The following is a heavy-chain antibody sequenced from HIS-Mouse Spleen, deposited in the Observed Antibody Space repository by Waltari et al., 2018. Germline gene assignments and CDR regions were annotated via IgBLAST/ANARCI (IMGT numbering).Heavy chain of an antibody. CDR2: IYYRGST. CDR1: AGALSSSIYY. D-gene: IGHD6-13*01. V-gene: IGHV4-39*07. J-gene: IGHJ2*01. CDR3: AREIPYSSSWYDWYFDL. Sequence: QLQLQESGPGLVKPSETLSLTCTVSAGALSSSIYYWGGIRQPPGKGLEWIGSIYYRGSTYYNPSLKSRVTISVDTSKNQFSLKLSSVTAADTAVYYCAREIPYSSSWYDWYFDLWGRGTLVTVSS.